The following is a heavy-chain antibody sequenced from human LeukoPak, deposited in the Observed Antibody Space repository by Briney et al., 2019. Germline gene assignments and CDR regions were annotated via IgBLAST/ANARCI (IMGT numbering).Heavy chain of an antibody. D-gene: IGHD6-19*01. V-gene: IGHV5-51*01. CDR1: GYSFTSYW. CDR3: ARLVIAVAGTRGFDY. CDR2: IYPGDSDT. Sequence: GESLKISCKGSGYSFTSYWIGWVRQMPGKGLEWMGIIYPGDSDTRYSPSFQGQVTISADKSISTAYLQWSSLKASDTAMYYGARLVIAVAGTRGFDYWGQGTLVTVSS. J-gene: IGHJ4*02.